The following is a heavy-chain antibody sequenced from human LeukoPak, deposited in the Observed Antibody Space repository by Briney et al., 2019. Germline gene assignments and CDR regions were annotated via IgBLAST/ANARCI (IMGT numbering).Heavy chain of an antibody. D-gene: IGHD3-10*01. J-gene: IGHJ4*02. CDR3: ARYDGGSGPFDY. V-gene: IGHV3-53*01. CDR1: GFTVSSNY. Sequence: PGGSLRLSCAVSGFTVSSNYMSWVRRAPGKGLEWVSVLYSGGNTYYADSVKGRFTVSRDNSKNTLYLQMNSLRAEDTAVYYCARYDGGSGPFDYWGQGTLVTVSS. CDR2: LYSGGNT.